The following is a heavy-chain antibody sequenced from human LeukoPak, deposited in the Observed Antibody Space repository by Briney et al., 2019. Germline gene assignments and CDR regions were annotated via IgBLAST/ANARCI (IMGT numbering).Heavy chain of an antibody. CDR3: ARGGSGSYGFDY. CDR1: GGSISSYF. Sequence: SETLSLTCTVSGGSISSYFWSWIRQPPGKGLAWIGYIYYSGSTNYNPSLKSRVTISVDTSKNEFSLKLSSVTAADTAVYYCARGGSGSYGFDYWGQGTLVTVSS. CDR2: IYYSGST. V-gene: IGHV4-59*01. D-gene: IGHD3-10*01. J-gene: IGHJ4*02.